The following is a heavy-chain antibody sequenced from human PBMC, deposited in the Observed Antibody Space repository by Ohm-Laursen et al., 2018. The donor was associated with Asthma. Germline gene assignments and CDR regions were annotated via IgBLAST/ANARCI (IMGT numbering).Heavy chain of an antibody. J-gene: IGHJ4*02. CDR3: ARSYYGSGSYYNIDY. CDR1: GGSISSGGYY. V-gene: IGHV4-31*03. Sequence: TLSLTCTVSGGSISSGGYYWSWICQHPGKGLEWIGYIYYSGSTYYNPSLKSRVTISVDTSKNQFSLKLSSVTAADTAVYYCARSYYGSGSYYNIDYWGQGTLVTVSS. CDR2: IYYSGST. D-gene: IGHD3-10*01.